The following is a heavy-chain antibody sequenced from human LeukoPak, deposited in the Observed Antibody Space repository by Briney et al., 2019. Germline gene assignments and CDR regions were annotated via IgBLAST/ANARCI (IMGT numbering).Heavy chain of an antibody. V-gene: IGHV3-23*01. J-gene: IGHJ4*02. CDR1: GFTFSSYA. D-gene: IGHD6-19*01. CDR2: TSDSGGNT. Sequence: PGGSLRLSCAASGFTFSSYAMSWVRQAPGKGLEWVSATSDSGGNTYYADSVKGRFTISRDNSKNTLYLQMNSLRAEDTAVYYCAQVTRVAVAGYFDYWGQGTLVTVSS. CDR3: AQVTRVAVAGYFDY.